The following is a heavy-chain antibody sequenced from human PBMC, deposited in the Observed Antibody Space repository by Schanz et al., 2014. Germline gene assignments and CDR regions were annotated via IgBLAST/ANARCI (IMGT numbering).Heavy chain of an antibody. V-gene: IGHV3-48*04. D-gene: IGHD2-21*01. J-gene: IGHJ3*02. CDR2: ITYNGGTI. Sequence: EVQLAESGGGLVQPGGSLRLSCAASGITFSSHSFNWVRQAPGKGLEWISYITYNGGTIYYADSVKGRFTISRDNAKSSLYLQMNSLRVEDTAVYYCARDGYSVVVISPTESFDIWGQGTMVTVSP. CDR3: ARDGYSVVVISPTESFDI. CDR1: GITFSSHS.